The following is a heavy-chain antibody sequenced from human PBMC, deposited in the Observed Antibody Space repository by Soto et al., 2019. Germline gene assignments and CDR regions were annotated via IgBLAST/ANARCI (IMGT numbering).Heavy chain of an antibody. Sequence: EVQLLESGGTLVQPGESLRLSCEGSGFSFSSFAMNWVRQAPGEGLEWVSSIRGTATSYADSVKGRFTISRDNSKNTVYLQMNTLRGEDTAVYYCAKCAVLTTTSGGWCNWFDPWGQGTLVIVSS. CDR2: IRGTAT. V-gene: IGHV3-23*01. CDR3: AKCAVLTTTSGGWCNWFDP. D-gene: IGHD2-21*01. J-gene: IGHJ5*02. CDR1: GFSFSSFA.